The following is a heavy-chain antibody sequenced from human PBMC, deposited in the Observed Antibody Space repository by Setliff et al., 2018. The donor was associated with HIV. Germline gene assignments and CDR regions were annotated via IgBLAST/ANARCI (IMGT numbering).Heavy chain of an antibody. CDR2: IDHSGNI. V-gene: IGHV4-34*01. D-gene: IGHD3-10*01. CDR1: GGSFNDYY. J-gene: IGHJ4*02. Sequence: TSETLSLTCAVYGGSFNDYYWTWIRQPPGKGLEWIGEIDHSGNIKYHASLKSRVTISKDTPKNQISLKLGSVTAADTAVYYCARGLNYYGSGSYLPLGYWGQGTLVTVSS. CDR3: ARGLNYYGSGSYLPLGY.